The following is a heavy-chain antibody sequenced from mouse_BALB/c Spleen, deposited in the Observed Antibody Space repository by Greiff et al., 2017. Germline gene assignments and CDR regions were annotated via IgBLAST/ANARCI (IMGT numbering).Heavy chain of an antibody. Sequence: EVQLVESGGGLVKLGGSLKLSCAASGFTFSSYYMSWVRQTPEKRLELVAAINSNGGSTYYPDTVKGRFTISRDNAKNTLYLQMSSLKSEDTALYYCARHVHYDYWGQGTTLTVSS. CDR3: ARHVHYDY. J-gene: IGHJ2*01. CDR2: INSNGGST. D-gene: IGHD1-2*01. V-gene: IGHV5-6-2*01. CDR1: GFTFSSYY.